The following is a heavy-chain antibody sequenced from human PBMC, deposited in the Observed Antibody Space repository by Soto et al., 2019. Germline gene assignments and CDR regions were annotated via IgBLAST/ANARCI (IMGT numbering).Heavy chain of an antibody. D-gene: IGHD5-12*01. CDR1: GFTYSIYA. CDR2: ISGSGGET. Sequence: EVQLLQSGGGLVQPGGSLRISCTDSGFTYSIYAMAWVRQSPGKGLGWVSAISGSGGETYYADSVKGRFTISRDNSKNTVYLQMTNLRAEDTAVYYCAKEIAVAVATPPEYWGQGTLVTVSS. J-gene: IGHJ4*02. CDR3: AKEIAVAVATPPEY. V-gene: IGHV3-23*01.